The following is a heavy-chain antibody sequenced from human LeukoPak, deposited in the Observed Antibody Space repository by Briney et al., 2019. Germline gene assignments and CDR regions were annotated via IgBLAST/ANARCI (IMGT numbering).Heavy chain of an antibody. D-gene: IGHD6-13*01. Sequence: APVKVSCKASGYTFTGYYMHWVRQAPGQGLEWMGWINPNSGGTNYAQKFQGRVTMTRDTSISTAYMELSRLRSDDTAVYYCARVPRIAAAGSRVYFDYWGQGTLVTVSS. V-gene: IGHV1-2*02. CDR3: ARVPRIAAAGSRVYFDY. CDR1: GYTFTGYY. J-gene: IGHJ4*02. CDR2: INPNSGGT.